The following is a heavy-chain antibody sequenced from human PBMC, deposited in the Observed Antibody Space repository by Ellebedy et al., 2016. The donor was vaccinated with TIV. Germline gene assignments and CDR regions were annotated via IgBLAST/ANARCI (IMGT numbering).Heavy chain of an antibody. J-gene: IGHJ3*02. D-gene: IGHD4-17*01. CDR2: IKQDGSEK. V-gene: IGHV3-7*01. Sequence: GESLKISCAASGFTFSNYWMSWVRQAPGKGLEWVANIKQDGSEKYYVDSVKGRFTISRDNAKNSLYLQMNSLRAEDTAVYYCARQTVATSVNDAFDIWGLGTVVTVSS. CDR1: GFTFSNYW. CDR3: ARQTVATSVNDAFDI.